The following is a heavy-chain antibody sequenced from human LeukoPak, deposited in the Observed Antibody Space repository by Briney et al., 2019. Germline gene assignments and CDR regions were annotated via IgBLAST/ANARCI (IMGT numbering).Heavy chain of an antibody. Sequence: SETLSLTCTVSGGSISSYYWTWIRQPAGRGLEWIGRIYTSGSTNYNPSLKSRVTMSVDTSKNQFSLQLSSVTAADTAVYYCAGGGYYHYFHYWGRGTLVTVSS. J-gene: IGHJ4*02. CDR1: GGSISSYY. V-gene: IGHV4-4*07. CDR2: IYTSGST. CDR3: AGGGYYHYFHY. D-gene: IGHD3-22*01.